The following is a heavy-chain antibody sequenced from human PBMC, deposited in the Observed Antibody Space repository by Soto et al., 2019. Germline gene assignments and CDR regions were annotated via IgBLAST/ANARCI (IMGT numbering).Heavy chain of an antibody. CDR2: IIPIFGTA. V-gene: IGHV1-69*13. CDR1: GGTFISYA. D-gene: IGHD2-2*01. Sequence: SVKVSCKASGGTFISYAISWVRQAPGQGLEWMGGIIPIFGTANYAQKFQGRVTITADESTSTAYMELSSLRSEDTAVYYCARDLRYQLLRYNWFDPWGQGTLVTVSS. CDR3: ARDLRYQLLRYNWFDP. J-gene: IGHJ5*02.